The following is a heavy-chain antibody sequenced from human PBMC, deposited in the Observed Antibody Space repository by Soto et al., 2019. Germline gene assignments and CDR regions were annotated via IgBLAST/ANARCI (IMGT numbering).Heavy chain of an antibody. CDR2: INHSGST. V-gene: IGHV4-34*01. J-gene: IGHJ6*02. CDR3: ARGQLQGAVFSYYYGMDV. D-gene: IGHD1-26*01. CDR1: GGSFSGYY. Sequence: SETLSLTCAVYGGSFSGYYWSWIRQPPGKGLEWIGEINHSGSTNYNPSLKSRVTISVDTSKNQFSLKLSSVTAADTAVYYCARGQLQGAVFSYYYGMDVWGQGTTVTVSS.